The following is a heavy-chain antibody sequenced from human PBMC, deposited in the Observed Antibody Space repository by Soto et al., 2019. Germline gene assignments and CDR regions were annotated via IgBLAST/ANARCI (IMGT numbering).Heavy chain of an antibody. CDR2: ISAYNGNT. CDR1: GYTFTSYG. V-gene: IGHV1-18*01. CDR3: ARPIVDIVATRDYYFDY. Sequence: ASGTVSCQASGYTFTSYGISWVRQAPGQGLEWMGWISAYNGNTNYAQKLQGRVTMTTDTSTSTAYMELRSLRSDDTAVYYCARPIVDIVATRDYYFDYWGQGTLVTVSS. D-gene: IGHD5-12*01. J-gene: IGHJ4*02.